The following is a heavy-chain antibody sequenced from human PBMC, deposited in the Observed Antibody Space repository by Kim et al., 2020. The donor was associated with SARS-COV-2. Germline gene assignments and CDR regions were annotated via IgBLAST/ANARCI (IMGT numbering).Heavy chain of an antibody. J-gene: IGHJ6*02. D-gene: IGHD3-9*01. V-gene: IGHV3-11*06. Sequence: GGSLRLSCAASGFTFSDYYMSWIRQAPGKGLEWVSYISSSSSYTNYADSVKGRFTISRDNAKNSLYLQMNSLRAEDTAVYYCARADRAPPVPDILTGYFCYYGMDVWGQGTTVTVSS. CDR2: ISSSSSYT. CDR1: GFTFSDYY. CDR3: ARADRAPPVPDILTGYFCYYGMDV.